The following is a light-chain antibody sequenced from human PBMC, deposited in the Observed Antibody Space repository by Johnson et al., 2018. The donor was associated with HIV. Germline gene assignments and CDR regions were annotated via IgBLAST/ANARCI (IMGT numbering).Light chain of an antibody. CDR3: GTWDSSLSAGFYV. V-gene: IGLV1-51*01. CDR2: DNN. CDR1: SSNIGNNY. Sequence: QSVLTQPPSVSAAPGQKVTISCSGSSSNIGNNYVSWYQQLPGTAPKLLIYDNNKRPSGIPDRFSGSKSGTSATLGITGLQTGDEADYYCGTWDSSLSAGFYVFGSGTKVIVL. J-gene: IGLJ1*01.